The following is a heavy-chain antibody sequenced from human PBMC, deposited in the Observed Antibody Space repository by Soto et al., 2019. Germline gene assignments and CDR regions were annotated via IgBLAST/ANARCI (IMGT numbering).Heavy chain of an antibody. CDR2: IWYDGSNK. D-gene: IGHD3-10*01. Sequence: QVQLVESGGGVVQPGRSLGLPCAASGFTFSSNGMHWVGRAPGRGLEWGAVIWYDGSNKYYADSVKGRFTISRDNSKNTLYLQMNSLRAEDTAVYYCARGTQLSRMVRGVMPLDYWGQGTLVTVSS. CDR1: GFTFSSNG. J-gene: IGHJ4*02. CDR3: ARGTQLSRMVRGVMPLDY. V-gene: IGHV3-33*01.